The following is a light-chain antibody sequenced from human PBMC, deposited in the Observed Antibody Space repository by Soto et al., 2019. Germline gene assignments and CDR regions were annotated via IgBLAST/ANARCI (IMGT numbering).Light chain of an antibody. CDR1: NSDLGSFNF. V-gene: IGLV2-23*02. CDR3: CSDACTSTYF. Sequence: QSALTQTASVSGSPGQSITISCTRTNSDLGSFNFVSWYQQHPGKAPKVMIYEVAKRPSGISDRFSGSKSGNTASLTISGLQVEDEADYYCCSDACTSTYFFGTGTKLTVL. J-gene: IGLJ1*01. CDR2: EVA.